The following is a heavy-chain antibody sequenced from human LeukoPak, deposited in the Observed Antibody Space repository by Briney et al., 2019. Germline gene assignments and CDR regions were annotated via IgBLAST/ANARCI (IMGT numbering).Heavy chain of an antibody. CDR3: STDGLH. V-gene: IGHV3-15*01. Sequence: GGSLRLSCAASGFTFSSYAMHWVRQAPGKGLEWVGRIKSKADGGTADYASPVKGRFAISRDDSKNTLYLQMNSLKPEDRAVYYCSTDGLHWGQGTLVTVSS. J-gene: IGHJ1*01. CDR1: GFTFSSYA. CDR2: IKSKADGGTA.